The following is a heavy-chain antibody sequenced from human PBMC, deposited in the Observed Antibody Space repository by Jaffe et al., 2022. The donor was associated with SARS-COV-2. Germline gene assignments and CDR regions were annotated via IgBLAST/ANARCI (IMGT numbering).Heavy chain of an antibody. J-gene: IGHJ3*02. CDR1: GFTFSSYS. CDR2: ISSSSSTI. Sequence: EVQLVESGGGLVQPGGSLRLSCAASGFTFSSYSMNWVRQAPGKGLEWVSYISSSSSTIYYADSVKGRFTISRDNAKNSLYLQMNSLRDEDTAVYYCARERRSSGWYDAFDIWGQGTMVTVSS. D-gene: IGHD6-19*01. CDR3: ARERRSSGWYDAFDI. V-gene: IGHV3-48*02.